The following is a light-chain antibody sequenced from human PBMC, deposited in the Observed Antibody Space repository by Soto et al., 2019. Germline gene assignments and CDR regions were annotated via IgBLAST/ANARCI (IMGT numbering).Light chain of an antibody. Sequence: EIVMTQSPATLSVSPGERATLSCRASQSVSSNLAWYQQKPGQAPRLLIYGASTRATGIPARFSGSGSGTEFTLTISSLQSEEFAVYYWQQYNNWPPLNFGGGTKVEIK. CDR1: QSVSSN. V-gene: IGKV3-15*01. J-gene: IGKJ4*01. CDR2: GAS. CDR3: QQYNNWPPLN.